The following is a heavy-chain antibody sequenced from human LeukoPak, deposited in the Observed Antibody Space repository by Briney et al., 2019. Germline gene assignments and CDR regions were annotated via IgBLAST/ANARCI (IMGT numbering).Heavy chain of an antibody. J-gene: IGHJ4*02. D-gene: IGHD6-6*01. CDR2: IKKDGSEK. V-gene: IGHV3-7*01. CDR3: AKDQGPPIAAHPFDY. Sequence: GGPVRLSFEAAGFTLSNFWMSWVRKAPGKGLKWVANIKKDGSEKYYVDSVKGRFTISRDNAKNSLYLQMNSLRAEDTAVYYCAKDQGPPIAAHPFDYWGQGTLVTVSS. CDR1: GFTLSNFW.